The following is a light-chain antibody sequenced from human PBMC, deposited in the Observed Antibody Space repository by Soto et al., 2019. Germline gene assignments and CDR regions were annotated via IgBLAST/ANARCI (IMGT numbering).Light chain of an antibody. CDR2: DTS. V-gene: IGLV7-46*01. J-gene: IGLJ2*01. Sequence: QAVVTQEPSLTVSPGGTVTLTCGSSTGAVTSGHYPYWFQQKPGQAPRTLIYDTSNKHSWTPARFSGSLLGGKAALTLSGAQPEDEADYYCSSYTSSSTVVFGGGTKVTVL. CDR1: TGAVTSGHY. CDR3: SSYTSSSTVV.